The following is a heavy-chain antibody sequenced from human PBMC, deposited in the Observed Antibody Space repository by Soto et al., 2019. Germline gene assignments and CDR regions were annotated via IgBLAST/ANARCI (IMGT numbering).Heavy chain of an antibody. CDR2: IWYDGSNK. D-gene: IGHD6-19*01. J-gene: IGHJ4*02. CDR1: VFTFSSYG. CDR3: ARTGYSSGWRDFDY. Sequence: QVQLVESGGGVVQPGRSLRLSCAASVFTFSSYGMHCVRQAPGKGLEWVAVIWYDGSNKYYADSVKGRFTISRDNSKNTLYLQMNSLRAEDTAVYYCARTGYSSGWRDFDYWGQGTLVTVSS. V-gene: IGHV3-33*01.